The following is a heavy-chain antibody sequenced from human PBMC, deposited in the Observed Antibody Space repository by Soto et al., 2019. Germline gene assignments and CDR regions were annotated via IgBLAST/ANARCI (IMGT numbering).Heavy chain of an antibody. CDR3: AKDLQPCGDDGYYCYGMDV. CDR1: GFTFGTYG. D-gene: IGHD4-17*01. V-gene: IGHV3-30*18. CDR2: ISNDGTNK. Sequence: QVQLVESGGGEVQPGRSLTISCAASGFTFGTYGMHWVRPTPGKGLEWVAVISNDGTNKFYSDSLTGRFTISRDNFKNTLTLHMNSPRADDTPVYSGAKDLQPCGDDGYYCYGMDVWGLGTRVTVSS. J-gene: IGHJ6*02.